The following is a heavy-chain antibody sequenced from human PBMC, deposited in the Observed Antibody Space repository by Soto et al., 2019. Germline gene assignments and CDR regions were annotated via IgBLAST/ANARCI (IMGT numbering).Heavy chain of an antibody. Sequence: QVQLVQSGAEMREPGSSVKVSCKASGGTFSSSAINWLRQAPGQGPEWMGGIIPTCGTANYIERFRGRVTITADTSTSTAYMEVSSLTSEDTAMYFCASSETAGHRGFDIWGQGTMVTVSS. V-gene: IGHV1-69*06. CDR1: GGTFSSSA. J-gene: IGHJ3*02. CDR2: IIPTCGTA. D-gene: IGHD6-19*01. CDR3: ASSETAGHRGFDI.